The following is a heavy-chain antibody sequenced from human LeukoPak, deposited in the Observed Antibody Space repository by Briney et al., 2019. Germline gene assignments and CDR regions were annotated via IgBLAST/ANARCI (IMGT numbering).Heavy chain of an antibody. V-gene: IGHV4-61*02. J-gene: IGHJ6*02. D-gene: IGHD4-11*01. CDR2: IYTSGST. CDR1: GGSISSGSYY. Sequence: PSETLSLTCTVSGGSISSGSYYWSWIRQPAGKGLEWIGRIYTSGSTNYNPSLKSRVTISVDTSKNQFSLKLSSVTAADTAVYYCARAYYSNYVGGMDVWGQGTTVTVSS. CDR3: ARAYYSNYVGGMDV.